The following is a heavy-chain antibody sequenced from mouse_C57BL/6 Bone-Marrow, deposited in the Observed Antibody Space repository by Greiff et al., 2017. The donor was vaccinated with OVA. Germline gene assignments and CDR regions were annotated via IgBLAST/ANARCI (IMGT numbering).Heavy chain of an antibody. J-gene: IGHJ4*01. V-gene: IGHV3-6*01. CDR3: ARVDSGYGYYYAMDY. CDR1: GYSITSGYY. D-gene: IGHD3-2*02. CDR2: ISYDGSN. Sequence: EVKLMESGPGLVKPSQYLSLTCSVTGYSITSGYYWNWIRQFPGNKLEWMGYISYDGSNNYNPSLKNRISITRDTSKNQFFLKLNSVTTEDTATYYCARVDSGYGYYYAMDYWGQGTSVTVSS.